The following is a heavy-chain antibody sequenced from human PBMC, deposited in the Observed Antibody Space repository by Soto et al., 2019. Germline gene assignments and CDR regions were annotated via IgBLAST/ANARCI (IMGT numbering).Heavy chain of an antibody. CDR3: ARHRARNWFDP. V-gene: IGHV4-39*01. Sequence: KTSETLSLTCSVSRGSVTSNTYYWAWIRQPPGKGLEWIGSLYYSGSTYYNPSLNSRVTISVDTSTNQFSLRLSSVTAADTAVFYCARHRARNWFDPWGQGXLVTVSS. CDR2: LYYSGST. CDR1: RGSVTSNTYY. J-gene: IGHJ5*02. D-gene: IGHD6-6*01.